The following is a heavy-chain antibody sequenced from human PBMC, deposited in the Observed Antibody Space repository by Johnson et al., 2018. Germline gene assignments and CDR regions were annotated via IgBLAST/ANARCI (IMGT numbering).Heavy chain of an antibody. CDR3: ARDLSLIGAFDI. CDR1: GFTFSSYA. CDR2: ISYDGSNK. J-gene: IGHJ3*02. Sequence: QVQLVESGGGVVQPGRSLRLSCAASGFTFSSYAMHWVRQAPGKGLEWVAVISYDGSNKYYADSVKGRFTISRDNSKNTLYLQMNSLRAEDTAVYYWARDLSLIGAFDIWGQGTMVTVSS. V-gene: IGHV3-30-3*01. D-gene: IGHD3-3*02.